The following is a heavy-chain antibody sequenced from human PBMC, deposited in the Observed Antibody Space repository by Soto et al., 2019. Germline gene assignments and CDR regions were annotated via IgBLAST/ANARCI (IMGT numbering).Heavy chain of an antibody. CDR3: ERPGIEGAAAGYGMDV. CDR2: IYPGDSDT. J-gene: IGHJ6*02. V-gene: IGHV5-51*01. Sequence: GESLKISCKGSGYSFTSYWIGWVRQMPGKGLEWMGIIYPGDSDTRYSPSFQGQVTISADKSISTAYLQWSSLKASDPAMYYCERPGIEGAAAGYGMDVWGQGTTVTVSS. CDR1: GYSFTSYW. D-gene: IGHD6-13*01.